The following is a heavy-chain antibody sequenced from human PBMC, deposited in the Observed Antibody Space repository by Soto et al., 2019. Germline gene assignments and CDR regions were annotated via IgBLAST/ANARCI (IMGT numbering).Heavy chain of an antibody. V-gene: IGHV3-11*01. CDR2: ISSSGSAM. Sequence: GGSLRLSCAASGFTFSDYYMSWIRQAPGKGLEWVSDISSSGSAMYYADSVKGRFTISRDNAKNSLYLQMNSLGTEDTAVYYCARGRRTVTTDYYYYYMDVWGKGTTVTVSS. CDR3: ARGRRTVTTDYYYYYMDV. CDR1: GFTFSDYY. J-gene: IGHJ6*03. D-gene: IGHD4-17*01.